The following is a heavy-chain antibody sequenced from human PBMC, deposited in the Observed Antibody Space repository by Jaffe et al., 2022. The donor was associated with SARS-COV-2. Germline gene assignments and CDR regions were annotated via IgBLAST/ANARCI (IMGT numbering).Heavy chain of an antibody. Sequence: EVQLVESGGGLVQPGGSLRLSCAASGFTFSSYWMHWVRQAPGEGLLWVSRINSDGSRTNYADSVKGRLTISRDNAKNTLYLQMNSLRAEDTAVYFCARGGTKNGFWGFDPWGQGTLVTVSS. CDR2: INSDGSRT. CDR3: ARGGTKNGFWGFDP. CDR1: GFTFSSYW. J-gene: IGHJ5*02. V-gene: IGHV3-74*01. D-gene: IGHD3-10*01.